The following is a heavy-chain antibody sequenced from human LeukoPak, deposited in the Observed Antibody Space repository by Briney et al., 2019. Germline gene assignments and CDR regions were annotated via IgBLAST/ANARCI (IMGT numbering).Heavy chain of an antibody. V-gene: IGHV4-34*01. Sequence: SETLSLTCAASGGSFSGYYWSWIRQPPGKGLEWIGEINHSRSTNYNASFTTRVTISVDASKNQFSLKPSCVTAADTAVYYCARTLGVVRNDIDYWGQGSLVSASS. CDR3: ARTLGVVRNDIDY. J-gene: IGHJ4*02. CDR2: INHSRST. D-gene: IGHD3-3*01. CDR1: GGSFSGYY.